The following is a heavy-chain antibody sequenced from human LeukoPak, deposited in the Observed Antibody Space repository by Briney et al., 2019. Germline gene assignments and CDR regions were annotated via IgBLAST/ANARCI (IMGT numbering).Heavy chain of an antibody. J-gene: IGHJ5*02. CDR2: ISGSGGST. CDR1: GFTFSSYA. Sequence: GGSLKLSCAASGFTFSSYAMSWVRQAPGKGLEWVSAISGSGGSTYYADSVKGRSTISRDNSKNTLYLQMNSLRAEDTAVYYCAKDPGNFVEAGWFDPWGQGTLVTVSS. V-gene: IGHV3-23*01. D-gene: IGHD3-9*01. CDR3: AKDPGNFVEAGWFDP.